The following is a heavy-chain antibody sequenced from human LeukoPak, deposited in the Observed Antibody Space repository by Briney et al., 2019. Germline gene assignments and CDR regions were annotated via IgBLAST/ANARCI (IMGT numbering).Heavy chain of an antibody. CDR2: IIPIFGTA. J-gene: IGHJ4*02. CDR3: AREIGLDTAMATDY. CDR1: GGTFSSYA. D-gene: IGHD5-18*01. V-gene: IGHV1-69*13. Sequence: GASVTVSCTASGGTFSSYAISWVRQAPGQGLEWMGGIIPIFGTANYAQKFQGRVTITADESTSTAYMELSSLRSEDTVVYYCAREIGLDTAMATDYWGQGTLVTVS.